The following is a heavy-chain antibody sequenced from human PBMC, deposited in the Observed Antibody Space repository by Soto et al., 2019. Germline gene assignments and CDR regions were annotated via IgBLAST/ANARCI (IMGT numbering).Heavy chain of an antibody. CDR2: IYYSGST. CDR3: ARVLGYCTGGNCYPDD. D-gene: IGHD2-15*01. V-gene: IGHV4-30-4*01. J-gene: IGHJ4*02. Sequence: SETLSLTCTVSGGSISSGDYYWSWIRQPPGKGLEWIGYIYYSGSTYYNPSLKSRVTISVDTSKNQFSLKLSSVTAADTAVYYCARVLGYCTGGNCYPDDWGQGTLVPVSS. CDR1: GGSISSGDYY.